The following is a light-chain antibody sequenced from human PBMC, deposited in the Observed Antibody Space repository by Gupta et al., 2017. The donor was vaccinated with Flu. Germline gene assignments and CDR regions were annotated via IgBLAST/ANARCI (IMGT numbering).Light chain of an antibody. V-gene: IGLV3-25*03. CDR2: EDS. CDR1: ALPNQY. CDR3: QSSDISATWV. Sequence: SFELTQPPSVSVSPGQTARITCSGDALPNQYVYWYQQKPGQAPVLVMFEDSERPSGIPERFSGSSSGTTATLTISAVQAEDEADFYCQSSDISATWVFGGGTKLTVL. J-gene: IGLJ3*02.